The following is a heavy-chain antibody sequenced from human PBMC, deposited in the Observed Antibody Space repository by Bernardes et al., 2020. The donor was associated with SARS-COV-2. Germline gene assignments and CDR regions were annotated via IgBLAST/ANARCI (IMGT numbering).Heavy chain of an antibody. CDR3: AKDGGGVAAAGTGLY. Sequence: GGSLRLSCAASGFTFDDYAMHWVRQAPGKGLEWVSGISWNSGSIGYADSVKGRFTISRDNAKNSLYLQMNSLRAEDTALYYCAKDGGGVAAAGTGLYWGQGTLVTVSS. CDR2: ISWNSGSI. CDR1: GFTFDDYA. J-gene: IGHJ4*02. V-gene: IGHV3-9*01. D-gene: IGHD6-13*01.